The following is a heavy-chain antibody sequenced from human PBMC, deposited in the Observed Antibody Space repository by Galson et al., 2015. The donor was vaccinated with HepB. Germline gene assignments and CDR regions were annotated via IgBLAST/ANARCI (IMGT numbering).Heavy chain of an antibody. CDR2: IKQDGSEK. J-gene: IGHJ4*02. CDR3: ARMGGYCSSTSCYGDY. Sequence: SLRLSCAAFGFTFSSYWMSWVRQAPGKGLEWVANIKQDGSEKYYVDSVKGRFTISRDNAKNSLYLQMNSLRAEDTAVYYCARMGGYCSSTSCYGDYWGQGTLVTVSS. D-gene: IGHD2-2*01. CDR1: GFTFSSYW. V-gene: IGHV3-7*03.